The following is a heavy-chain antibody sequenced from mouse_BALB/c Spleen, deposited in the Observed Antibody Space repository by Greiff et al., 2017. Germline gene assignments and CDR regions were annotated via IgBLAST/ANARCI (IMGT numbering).Heavy chain of an antibody. CDR2: ISYDGSN. CDR1: GYSITSGYY. D-gene: IGHD2-1*01. CDR3: AREGYGNYGYYYAMDY. J-gene: IGHJ4*01. Sequence: EVQLQQSGPGLVKPSQSLSLTCSVTGYSITSGYYWNWIRQFPGNKLEWMGYISYDGSNNYNPSLKNRISITRDTSKNQFFLKLNSVTTEDTATYYCAREGYGNYGYYYAMDYWGQGTSVTVSS. V-gene: IGHV3-6*02.